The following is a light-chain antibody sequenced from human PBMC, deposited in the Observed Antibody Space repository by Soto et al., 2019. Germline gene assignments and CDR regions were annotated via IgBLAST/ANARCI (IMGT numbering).Light chain of an antibody. V-gene: IGKV3-20*01. CDR1: QSVGSNY. CDR3: QQHGRSPFT. CDR2: GAS. J-gene: IGKJ3*01. Sequence: EIVLTQSPGTLSLSPGARATLSCRASQSVGSNYLAWYQQKPGQAPRLLIYGASNRATGIPDRFSASGSGTDFTLTISRLKPEDFAVYYCQQHGRSPFTFGPGTKVDI.